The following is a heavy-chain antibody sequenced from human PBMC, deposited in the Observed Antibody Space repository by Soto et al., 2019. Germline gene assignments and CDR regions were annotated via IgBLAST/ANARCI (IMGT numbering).Heavy chain of an antibody. CDR2: INHSGST. CDR1: GGSFSGYY. Sequence: ETLSLPCAVYGGSFSGYYWSWIRQPPGKGLEWIGEINHSGSTNYNPSLKSRVTISVDTSKNQFSLKLSSVTAADTAVYYCARAVLMGDIVVVPAARRSYYFDYWGQGTLVTVSS. D-gene: IGHD2-2*01. V-gene: IGHV4-34*01. J-gene: IGHJ4*02. CDR3: ARAVLMGDIVVVPAARRSYYFDY.